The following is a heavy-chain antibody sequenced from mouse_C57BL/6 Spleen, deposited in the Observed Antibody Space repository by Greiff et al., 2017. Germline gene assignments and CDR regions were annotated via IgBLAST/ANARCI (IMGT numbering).Heavy chain of an antibody. V-gene: IGHV1-55*01. CDR1: GYTFTSYW. J-gene: IGHJ4*01. CDR3: ARGGDRAGGYAMDY. Sequence: QVQLQQPGAELVKPGASVKMSCKASGYTFTSYWITWVKQRPGQGLEWIGDIYPGSGSTNYNEKFKSKATLTVDTSSSTAYMQLSSLTSEDTAVYYCARGGDRAGGYAMDYWGQGTSGTASS. CDR2: IYPGSGST.